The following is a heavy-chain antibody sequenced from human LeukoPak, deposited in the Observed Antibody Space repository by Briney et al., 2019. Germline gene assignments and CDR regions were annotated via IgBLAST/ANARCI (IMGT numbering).Heavy chain of an antibody. V-gene: IGHV1-2*02. CDR1: GYTFTGYY. Sequence: ASVKVSCKASGYTFTGYYMHWVRQAPGQGLEWMGWINPNSGGTNYAQKFQGRVTMTRDTSISTAYMELSRLRSDDTAVYYCARARIAVAGTRSVVAYWGQGTLVTVSS. J-gene: IGHJ4*02. CDR2: INPNSGGT. D-gene: IGHD6-19*01. CDR3: ARARIAVAGTRSVVAY.